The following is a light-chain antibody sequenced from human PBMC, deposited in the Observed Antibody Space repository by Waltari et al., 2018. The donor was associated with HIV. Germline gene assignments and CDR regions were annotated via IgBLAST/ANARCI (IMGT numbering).Light chain of an antibody. Sequence: QSALPQPRPGSGSPGQSVTIPCTGTRIDFGVYNYVSWYQQHPGKAPKLLIHDVSTRPSGVPDRFSGSKSGNTASLTISGLQAEDEADYYCCAYTGAYTSGVFGAGTQLTVL. J-gene: IGLJ3*02. CDR2: DVS. V-gene: IGLV2-11*01. CDR3: CAYTGAYTSGV. CDR1: RIDFGVYNY.